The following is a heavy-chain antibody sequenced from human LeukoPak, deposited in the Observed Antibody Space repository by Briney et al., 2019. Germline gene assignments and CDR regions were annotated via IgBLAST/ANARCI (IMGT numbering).Heavy chain of an antibody. CDR2: ISGSGGST. CDR1: GFTFSSYG. Sequence: TGGSLRLSCAASGFTFSSYGMSWVRQAPGKGLERVSAISGSGGSTYYADSVKGRFTISRDNSKNTVYLQMNNVRAEDTAVYYCAKDGAWLRFDDWGQGTLVTVSS. D-gene: IGHD5-12*01. J-gene: IGHJ4*02. CDR3: AKDGAWLRFDD. V-gene: IGHV3-23*01.